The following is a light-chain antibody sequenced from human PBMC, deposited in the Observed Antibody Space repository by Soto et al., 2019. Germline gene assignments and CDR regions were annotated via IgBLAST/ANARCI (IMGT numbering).Light chain of an antibody. V-gene: IGKV3-20*01. CDR1: QSVSSSF. CDR3: QQYGRSPYT. CDR2: GAS. Sequence: EIELTQSPGTLSLSPGERATLSCRASQSVSSSFLAWYQQKPGQAPRLLIFGASSRATGIPDRFSGSGSGTDFTLTISRLEPEDFAEYYCQQYGRSPYTFGQGTKLEIK. J-gene: IGKJ2*01.